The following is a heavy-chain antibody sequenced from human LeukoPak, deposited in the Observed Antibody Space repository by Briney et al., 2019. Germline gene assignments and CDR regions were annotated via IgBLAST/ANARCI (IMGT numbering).Heavy chain of an antibody. CDR1: GYSISSGYY. V-gene: IGHV4-38-2*02. D-gene: IGHD3-10*01. Sequence: SETLSLTCTVSGYSISSGYYWGWIRQPPGKGLEWIGSIYHSGSTYYNPSLKSRVTISVDTSKNQFSLKLSSVTAADTAVYYCARSGSYYKNFDYWGQGTLVTVSS. CDR3: ARSGSYYKNFDY. CDR2: IYHSGST. J-gene: IGHJ4*02.